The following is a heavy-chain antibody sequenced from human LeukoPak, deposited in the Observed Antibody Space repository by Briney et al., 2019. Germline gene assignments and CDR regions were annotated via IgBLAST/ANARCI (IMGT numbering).Heavy chain of an antibody. CDR3: ARDYLGDAFDI. J-gene: IGHJ3*02. Sequence: SETLSLTCTVSGDSISSGGYYWSWIRQHPGKGLEWIGYIYYSGSTYYNPSLKSRVTISVDTSKNQFSLKLSSVTAADTAVYYCARDYLGDAFDIWGQGTMVTVSS. D-gene: IGHD3-3*01. V-gene: IGHV4-31*03. CDR1: GDSISSGGYY. CDR2: IYYSGST.